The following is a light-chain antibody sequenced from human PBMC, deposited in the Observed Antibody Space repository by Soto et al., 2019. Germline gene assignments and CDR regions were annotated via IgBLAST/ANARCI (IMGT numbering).Light chain of an antibody. CDR3: QQTHTFPLT. J-gene: IGKJ4*01. Sequence: DIQMTQSPSSVSASVGDTVAITCRASQSISSWLAWYQQRPGEAPKLLIYTGSILQVGVPSRFSGSRSGTDFILPIDNLQPEDFATYYCQQTHTFPLTLGGGTKVEIK. V-gene: IGKV1-12*01. CDR2: TGS. CDR1: QSISSW.